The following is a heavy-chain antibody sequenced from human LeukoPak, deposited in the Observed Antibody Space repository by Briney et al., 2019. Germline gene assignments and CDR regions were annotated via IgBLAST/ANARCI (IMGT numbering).Heavy chain of an antibody. D-gene: IGHD3-22*01. Sequence: PGESLKISCKSSGYSFSTYWIGWVRQMPGKGLEWMGLMYPDDSDIKYSPSFEGQVTFSADKSINTAYLQWSSLKASDTAMCYCARRGDRSGFYYDYWGQGTLVTVSS. CDR2: MYPDDSDI. CDR3: ARRGDRSGFYYDY. CDR1: GYSFSTYW. V-gene: IGHV5-51*01. J-gene: IGHJ4*02.